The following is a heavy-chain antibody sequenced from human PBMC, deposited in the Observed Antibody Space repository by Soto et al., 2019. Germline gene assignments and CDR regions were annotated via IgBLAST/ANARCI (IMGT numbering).Heavy chain of an antibody. CDR1: GGSVSSGSYY. J-gene: IGHJ6*02. Sequence: SETLSLTCTVSGGSVSSGSYYWSWIRQPPGKGLEWIGYIYYSGSTNYNPSLKSRVTISVDTSKNQFSLKLSSVTAADTAVYYCARERRYYDSSGYYYYYGMDVWGQGTTVTVSS. CDR3: ARERRYYDSSGYYYYYGMDV. CDR2: IYYSGST. V-gene: IGHV4-61*01. D-gene: IGHD3-22*01.